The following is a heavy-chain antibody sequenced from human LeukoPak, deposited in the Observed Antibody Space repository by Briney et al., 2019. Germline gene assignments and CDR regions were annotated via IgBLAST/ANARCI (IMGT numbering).Heavy chain of an antibody. D-gene: IGHD3-10*01. V-gene: IGHV3-66*01. CDR2: IYSGGAT. CDR1: GVTVSTNY. J-gene: IGHJ6*02. CDR3: AKGVVRGSPKYGMDV. Sequence: GGSLRLSCAVLGVTVSTNYMSWVRQAPGKGLEWVSIIYSGGATYYADSVKDRFTISRDNSKNTLYLQINSLTVEDTAVYYCAKGVVRGSPKYGMDVWGQGTTVTVSS.